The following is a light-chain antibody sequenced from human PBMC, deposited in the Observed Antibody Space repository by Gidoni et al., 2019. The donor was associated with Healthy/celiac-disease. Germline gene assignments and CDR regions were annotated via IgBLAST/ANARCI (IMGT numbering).Light chain of an antibody. CDR1: RSDVGGYNY. CDR3: SSYTSSSTVV. CDR2: DIS. Sequence: FALPPPAPVSGSPGQPITIPCTGTRSDVGGYNYVSWYQQHPGKAPKLMIYDISNWPSGVSNRFSGSKSGNTASLTISGLQAEDEADYYYSSYTSSSTVVFGGGTKLTVL. V-gene: IGLV2-14*01. J-gene: IGLJ2*01.